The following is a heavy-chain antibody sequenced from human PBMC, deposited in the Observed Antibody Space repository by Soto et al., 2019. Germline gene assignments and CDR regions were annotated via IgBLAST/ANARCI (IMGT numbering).Heavy chain of an antibody. J-gene: IGHJ5*02. CDR1: GYTFTSYA. Sequence: QVQLVQSGAEVKKPGASVKLSCKASGYTFTSYAIHWVRQAPGQRLEWMAWINTGNGNTKYSQNFQDRVTITRDTSASKAYMELRSLRSEDTAVYYCARMETGRVVTRPNWFDPWGQGTLVTVSS. D-gene: IGHD2-21*02. CDR3: ARMETGRVVTRPNWFDP. CDR2: INTGNGNT. V-gene: IGHV1-3*04.